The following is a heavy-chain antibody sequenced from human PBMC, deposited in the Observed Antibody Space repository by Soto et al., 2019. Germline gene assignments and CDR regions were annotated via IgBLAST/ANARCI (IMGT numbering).Heavy chain of an antibody. Sequence: GILSLSFAASGFTFSSYAMSCVLQAPGKGLEWVSAISGSGGSTYYADSVKGRFTISRDNSKNTLYLQMNSLRAEDTAVYYCAKVGMATILYFDYWGQGTLVTVSS. V-gene: IGHV3-23*01. D-gene: IGHD5-12*01. CDR2: ISGSGGST. CDR1: GFTFSSYA. CDR3: AKVGMATILYFDY. J-gene: IGHJ4*02.